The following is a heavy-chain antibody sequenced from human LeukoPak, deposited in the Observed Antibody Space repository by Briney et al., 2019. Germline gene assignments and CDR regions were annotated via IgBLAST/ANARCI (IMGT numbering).Heavy chain of an antibody. Sequence: GGSLRLTCAASGFTFSSYWMSWVRRAPGKGLEWLANIKQDGSEKYYVGSVKGRFTISRDNAKNSLYLQMNSLRAEDTAVYYCAKADYEYYYDSSGYYPYFDYWGQGTLVTVSS. CDR3: AKADYEYYYDSSGYYPYFDY. CDR2: IKQDGSEK. J-gene: IGHJ4*02. CDR1: GFTFSSYW. D-gene: IGHD3-22*01. V-gene: IGHV3-7*05.